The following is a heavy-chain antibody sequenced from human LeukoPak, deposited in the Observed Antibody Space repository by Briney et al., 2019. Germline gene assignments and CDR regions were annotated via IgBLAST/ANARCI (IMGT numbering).Heavy chain of an antibody. J-gene: IGHJ2*01. Sequence: SETLSLTCTVSGGSIRSFSWSWIRQPPGRGLEWVGNFYLTGSTDYNSSLKSRVTISVDTSRNQFSLKLTSVTAADTAVYYCARTRAAVTGGTEWYFDLWGRGTLVSVTS. CDR3: ARTRAAVTGGTEWYFDL. D-gene: IGHD6-19*01. CDR1: GGSIRSFS. V-gene: IGHV4-4*09. CDR2: FYLTGST.